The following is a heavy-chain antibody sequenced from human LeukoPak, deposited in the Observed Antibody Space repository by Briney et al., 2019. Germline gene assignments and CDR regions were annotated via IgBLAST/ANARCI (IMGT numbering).Heavy chain of an antibody. Sequence: SETLSLTCAVYGGSFSGYYWSWIRQPPGKGLEWIGEINHSGSTNYNPSLKSRVTISVDTSKNQFSLKPSSVTAADTAVYYCARASSGYYSDFDYWGQGTLVTVSS. CDR2: INHSGST. J-gene: IGHJ4*02. CDR3: ARASSGYYSDFDY. V-gene: IGHV4-34*01. D-gene: IGHD3-22*01. CDR1: GGSFSGYY.